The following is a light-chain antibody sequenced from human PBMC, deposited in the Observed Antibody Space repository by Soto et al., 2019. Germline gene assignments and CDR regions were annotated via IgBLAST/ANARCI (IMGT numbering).Light chain of an antibody. Sequence: QSALTQPRSVSGSPGQSVAISCTGTSSDVGGHSYVSWYQHHPGKAPKLIIYDFTKRPSGVPDRLSGSKSGNTASLTISGRQAEDEGDYYCCSYAGSYVVFGGGTKLTVL. CDR1: SSDVGGHSY. V-gene: IGLV2-11*01. CDR3: CSYAGSYVV. CDR2: DFT. J-gene: IGLJ2*01.